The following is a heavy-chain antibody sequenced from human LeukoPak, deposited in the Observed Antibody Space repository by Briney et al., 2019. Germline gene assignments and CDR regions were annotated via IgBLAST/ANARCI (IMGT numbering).Heavy chain of an antibody. CDR1: GFTFSSYS. V-gene: IGHV3-21*01. CDR3: ARGSSGWYVTAAFDI. CDR2: ISSSSSYI. J-gene: IGHJ3*02. Sequence: PGGSLRLSCAASGFTFSSYSMNWVRQAPGKGLEWVSSISSSSSYIYYADSVKGRFTISRDNAKNSLYLQMNSLRAEDTAVYYCARGSSGWYVTAAFDIWGQGTMVTVSS. D-gene: IGHD6-19*01.